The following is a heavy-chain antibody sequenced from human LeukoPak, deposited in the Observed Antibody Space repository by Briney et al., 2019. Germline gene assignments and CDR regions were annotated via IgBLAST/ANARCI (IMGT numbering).Heavy chain of an antibody. J-gene: IGHJ6*04. CDR1: GRSISSYY. Sequence: SETRSLTCTVSGRSISSYYGSWIRQPPGKVLEWIGYIYYSGSTNYNPSLKSRVTISVDTSKNQFSLKLSSVTAADTAVYYCARFNCSSTSCYGDYYYGMDVWGKGTTVTVSS. CDR3: ARFNCSSTSCYGDYYYGMDV. V-gene: IGHV4-59*01. D-gene: IGHD2-2*01. CDR2: IYYSGST.